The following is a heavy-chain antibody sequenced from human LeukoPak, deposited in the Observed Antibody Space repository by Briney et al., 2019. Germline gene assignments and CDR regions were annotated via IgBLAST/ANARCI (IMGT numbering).Heavy chain of an antibody. CDR1: GYTSTSYD. Sequence: ASVKVSCEASGYTSTSYDINWVRQATGQGLEWMGWMNPNSGNTGYAQKFQGRVTMTRNTSISTAYMELSSLRSEDTAVYYCARWGSSPREDHIFDYWGQGTLVTVSS. CDR3: ARWGSSPREDHIFDY. CDR2: MNPNSGNT. V-gene: IGHV1-8*01. D-gene: IGHD3-16*01. J-gene: IGHJ4*02.